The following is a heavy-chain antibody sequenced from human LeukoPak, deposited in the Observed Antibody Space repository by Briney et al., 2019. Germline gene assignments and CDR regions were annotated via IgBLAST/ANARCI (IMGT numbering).Heavy chain of an antibody. D-gene: IGHD5-24*01. V-gene: IGHV4-38-2*02. CDR2: IYHRGDT. J-gene: IGHJ4*02. CDR3: ARDGQDNLTGFDC. Sequence: SETLSLTCTVSSFSISSGYYWGWIRQPPGKGLEWIGSIYHRGDTYYNPSLKSRVTISLDTSKNQFSLKLDSVTAADTAVYYCARDGQDNLTGFDCWGQGTLVTVSS. CDR1: SFSISSGYY.